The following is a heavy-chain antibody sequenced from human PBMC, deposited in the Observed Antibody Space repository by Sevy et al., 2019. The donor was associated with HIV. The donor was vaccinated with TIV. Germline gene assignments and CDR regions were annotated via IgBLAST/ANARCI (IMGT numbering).Heavy chain of an antibody. V-gene: IGHV4-4*02. CDR3: AGGFETPRGFDP. CDR2: IYRSGST. D-gene: IGHD3-10*01. Sequence: SETLSLTCGVSGGSISSSNWWQWVRQPPGKGLEGMGGIYRSGSTNYNPSLKSRATISVANSKNQFSLQLNAVTAADTAVYYCAGGFETPRGFDPWGQGTLVTVSS. CDR1: GGSISSSNW. J-gene: IGHJ5*02.